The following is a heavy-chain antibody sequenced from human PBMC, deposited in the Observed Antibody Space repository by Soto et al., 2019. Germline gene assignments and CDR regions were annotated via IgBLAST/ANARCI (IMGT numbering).Heavy chain of an antibody. Sequence: PSESLSLTCAFYVGTFSGYNWSWIRQPPGKWLEWIGEINHSGSTNYNTSLKSRVTISVDTSKNQFSLKMSSVTAADTAVYYCARVAYVFWSGTLGYFEYWGQGTLVSVSS. V-gene: IGHV4-34*01. CDR2: INHSGST. CDR3: ARVAYVFWSGTLGYFEY. CDR1: VGTFSGYN. J-gene: IGHJ4*02. D-gene: IGHD3-3*01.